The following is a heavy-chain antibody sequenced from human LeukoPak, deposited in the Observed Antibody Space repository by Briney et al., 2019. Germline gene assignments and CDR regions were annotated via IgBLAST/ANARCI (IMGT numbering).Heavy chain of an antibody. J-gene: IGHJ6*02. CDR3: ARDYSGSYSLYYYYYYGMDV. CDR2: IYSGGSP. Sequence: GGSLRLSCAASGFIVSANYMNWVRQAPGKGLEWVSVIYSGGSPFYADSVKGRFTISRDNSKNTLYLQMNSLRAEDTAVYYCARDYSGSYSLYYYYYYGMDVWGQGTTVTVSS. V-gene: IGHV3-53*05. CDR1: GFIVSANY. D-gene: IGHD1-26*01.